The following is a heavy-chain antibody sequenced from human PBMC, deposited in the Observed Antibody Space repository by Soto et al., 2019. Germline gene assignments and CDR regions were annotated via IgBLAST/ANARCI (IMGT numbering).Heavy chain of an antibody. V-gene: IGHV3-21*01. CDR1: GFSVSSNY. Sequence: GGSLRLSCAISGFSVSSNYLSWVRQAPGKGLEWVSSISSSSSYIYYADSVKGRFTISRDNAKNSLYLQMNSLRAEDTAVYYCARRGSGSPLWFDPWGQGTLVTVSS. CDR2: ISSSSSYI. CDR3: ARRGSGSPLWFDP. D-gene: IGHD3-10*01. J-gene: IGHJ5*02.